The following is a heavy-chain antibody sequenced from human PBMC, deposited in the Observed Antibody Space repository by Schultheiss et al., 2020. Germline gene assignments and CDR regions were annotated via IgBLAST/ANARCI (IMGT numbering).Heavy chain of an antibody. CDR1: GGSISSGGYY. CDR3: AKVSGLWEPYYFDY. D-gene: IGHD1-14*01. V-gene: IGHV4-61*08. Sequence: SQTLSLTCTVSGGSISSGGYYWSWIRQPPGKGLEWIGEINHSGSTNYNPSLKSRVTISVDTSKNQFSLKLSSVTAADTAVYYCAKVSGLWEPYYFDYWGQGTLVTVSS. J-gene: IGHJ4*02. CDR2: INHSGST.